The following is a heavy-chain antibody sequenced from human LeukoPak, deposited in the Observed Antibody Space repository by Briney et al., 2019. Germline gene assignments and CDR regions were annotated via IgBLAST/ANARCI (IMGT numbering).Heavy chain of an antibody. Sequence: PGGSLRLSCAASGYTFSNYAMCWVRQAPGKGLEWVSSISGGGGNTYYADSVKGRFTISRDHSKNTVDLQMNSLRAEDPAVYYCAKEERAAAGRDFEYWGQGILVTVSS. CDR1: GYTFSNYA. V-gene: IGHV3-23*01. CDR3: AKEERAAAGRDFEY. J-gene: IGHJ4*02. CDR2: ISGGGGNT. D-gene: IGHD6-13*01.